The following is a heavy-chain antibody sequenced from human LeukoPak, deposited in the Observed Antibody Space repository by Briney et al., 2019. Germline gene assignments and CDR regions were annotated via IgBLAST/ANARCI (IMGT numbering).Heavy chain of an antibody. V-gene: IGHV5-51*01. CDR2: NYPGDSDT. Sequence: GESLKISCKGSGYSFTNYWIGWVRQMPGKGLEWMGLNYPGDSDTRYSPSFQGQVTISADKSISTAYLHWSSLKASDTAMYYCARRGIAVAGTPAEYFQHWGQGTLVTVSS. CDR1: GYSFTNYW. CDR3: ARRGIAVAGTPAEYFQH. D-gene: IGHD6-19*01. J-gene: IGHJ1*01.